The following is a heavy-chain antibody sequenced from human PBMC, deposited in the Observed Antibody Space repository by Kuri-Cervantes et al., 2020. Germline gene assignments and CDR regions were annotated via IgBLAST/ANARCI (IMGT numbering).Heavy chain of an antibody. V-gene: IGHV3-30*01. D-gene: IGHD3-10*01. Sequence: GGSLRLSCVASGFTFSGYAMHWVRQAPGKRLEWVAIILYDGRNKYYADSVKGRFTISRDNSKNTLYLQMNSLRAEDTAVYYCARDHRIGGYITMVRGVISLPTLYYYYGMDVWGQGTTVTVSS. CDR3: ARDHRIGGYITMVRGVISLPTLYYYYGMDV. J-gene: IGHJ6*02. CDR1: GFTFSGYA. CDR2: ILYDGRNK.